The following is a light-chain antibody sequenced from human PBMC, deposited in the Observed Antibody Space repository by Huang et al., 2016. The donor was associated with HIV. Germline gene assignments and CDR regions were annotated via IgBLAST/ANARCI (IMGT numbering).Light chain of an antibody. CDR1: ESVSSN. V-gene: IGKV3-15*01. CDR2: GAS. CDR3: QQYNNWQYT. J-gene: IGKJ2*01. Sequence: STRSGAPGEKATLSCRGSESVSSNLAWYQQKPGQDPRILIYGASTRATGIPARFSGSGSGTEFTLTISSLQSEDFAVYYCQQYNNWQYTFGQGTKLEIK.